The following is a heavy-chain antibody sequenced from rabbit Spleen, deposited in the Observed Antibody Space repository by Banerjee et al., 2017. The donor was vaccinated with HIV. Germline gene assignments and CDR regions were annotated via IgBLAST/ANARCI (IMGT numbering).Heavy chain of an antibody. D-gene: IGHD8-1*01. CDR3: ARHWSASNYAYDL. CDR1: GFSFNNDGYY. V-gene: IGHV1S45*01. Sequence: QEQLEESGGDLVKPEGSLTLTCTASGFSFNNDGYYMCWVRQAPGKGPEWIACIVASSGGTYYASWAKGRFTIAKTSSTTVTLQMTGLTAADTATYFCARHWSASNYAYDLWGQGTLVTVS. J-gene: IGHJ4*01. CDR2: IVASSGGT.